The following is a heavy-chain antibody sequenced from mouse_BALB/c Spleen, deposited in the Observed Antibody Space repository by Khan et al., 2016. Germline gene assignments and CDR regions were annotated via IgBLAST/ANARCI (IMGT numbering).Heavy chain of an antibody. Sequence: EVELVESGGGLVKPGGSLKFSCAASGFTFSSYAMSWVRQTPEKRLEWVASISSGGTTYYPDSVKGRFTISRDDARNILYLQMNSLRSEDTAIYYCAREGNALDYWGQGTSVTVSS. CDR3: AREGNALDY. J-gene: IGHJ4*01. CDR1: GFTFSSYA. V-gene: IGHV5-6-5*01. CDR2: ISSGGTT.